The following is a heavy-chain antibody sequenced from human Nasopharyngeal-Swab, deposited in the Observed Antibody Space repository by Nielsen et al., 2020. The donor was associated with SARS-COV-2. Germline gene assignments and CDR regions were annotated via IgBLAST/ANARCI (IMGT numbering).Heavy chain of an antibody. V-gene: IGHV4-61*01. CDR3: ARERPGKSDAFDI. D-gene: IGHD4-23*01. CDR2: IYDSGST. Sequence: GSLRLSCTVSGGSVSSGSYYWSWIRQPQGKGLEWIGYIYDSGSTKYNPSLKSRVTKSIDTSKNQFFLKLTSVTAADTAVYYCARERPGKSDAFDIWGQGTLVTVSS. CDR1: GGSVSSGSYY. J-gene: IGHJ3*02.